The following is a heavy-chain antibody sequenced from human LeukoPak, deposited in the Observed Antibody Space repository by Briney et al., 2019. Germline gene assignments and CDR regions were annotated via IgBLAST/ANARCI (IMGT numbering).Heavy chain of an antibody. CDR1: GGSISSYY. V-gene: IGHV4-34*01. D-gene: IGHD3-10*01. CDR3: ARVRSRVRGGPSAFDI. Sequence: SETLSLTCTVSGGSISSYYWSWIRQPPGKGLEWLGEINHSGSTNYNPSLKSRVTISVDTSKNQFSLKLSSVTAADTAVYYCARVRSRVRGGPSAFDIWGQGTTVTVSS. CDR2: INHSGST. J-gene: IGHJ3*02.